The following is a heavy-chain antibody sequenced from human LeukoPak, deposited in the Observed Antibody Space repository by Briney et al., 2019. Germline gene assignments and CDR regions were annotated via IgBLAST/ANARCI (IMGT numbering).Heavy chain of an antibody. D-gene: IGHD6-13*01. V-gene: IGHV4-34*01. CDR2: INDSGST. J-gene: IGHJ3*02. Sequence: PSETLSLTCGVSGGSFSGYYWSWIRQPPGKGLEWIGEINDSGSTKYNPSLKSRVTISIDTSKNQFSLKLNSVTAADTAVYYCAKPRGAAGWRSFDIWGKGTMVTVSS. CDR1: GGSFSGYY. CDR3: AKPRGAAGWRSFDI.